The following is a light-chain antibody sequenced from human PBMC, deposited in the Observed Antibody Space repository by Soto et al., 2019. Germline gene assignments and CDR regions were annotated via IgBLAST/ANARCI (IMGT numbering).Light chain of an antibody. V-gene: IGKV3-15*01. J-gene: IGKJ4*01. Sequence: EIVMTQSPGTLSVSPGERATLSCRASQSVTSNLAWYQQKPGQAPRLLIYGASTRATGIPARFSGSGSGTEFALTISILQSEDFAVYYCQQYNNWPLTFGGGTKVEIK. CDR3: QQYNNWPLT. CDR1: QSVTSN. CDR2: GAS.